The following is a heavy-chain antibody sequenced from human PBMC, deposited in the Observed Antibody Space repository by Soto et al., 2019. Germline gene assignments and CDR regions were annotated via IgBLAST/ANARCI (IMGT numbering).Heavy chain of an antibody. D-gene: IGHD3-16*02. J-gene: IGHJ1*01. CDR1: GFTVSSNY. CDR2: IYSGGST. CDR3: ARALVESRYPVSLQH. V-gene: IGHV3-53*01. Sequence: EVQLVEAGGGLIQPGGSLRLSCAASGFTVSSNYMSWVRQAPEKGLEWLSGIYSGGSTYYADSVKCRFTISRENSKNTLYLQMKRMIAADTAVYYCARALVESRYPVSLQHWGPGTLVSVSS.